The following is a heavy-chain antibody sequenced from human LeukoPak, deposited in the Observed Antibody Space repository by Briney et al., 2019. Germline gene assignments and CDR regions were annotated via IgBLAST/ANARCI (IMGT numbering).Heavy chain of an antibody. Sequence: GGSLRLSCAASGFTFSSYAMHWVRQAPGKGLEWVAVISYDGSNKYYSDSVKGRFTISRDNSKNTLYLQMNSLRAEDTAVYYCARDSGPFWSGYYPGGAYDIWGHGTLVTVSS. CDR3: ARDSGPFWSGYYPGGAYDI. D-gene: IGHD3-3*01. CDR2: ISYDGSNK. CDR1: GFTFSSYA. J-gene: IGHJ3*02. V-gene: IGHV3-30-3*01.